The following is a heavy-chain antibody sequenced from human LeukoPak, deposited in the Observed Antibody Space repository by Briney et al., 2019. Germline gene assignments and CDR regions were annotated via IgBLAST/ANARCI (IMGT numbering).Heavy chain of an antibody. CDR3: ARDNSVGDNAWWFDP. V-gene: IGHV1-46*01. CDR2: IDPTGGST. CDR1: GYTFTSYY. D-gene: IGHD1-26*01. Sequence: ASVKVSCKASGYTFTSYYMHWVRQAPGQGLEWMGLIDPTGGSTGYAQKFQGRVTMTRDMSTSTDYMELSSLRSEDTAIYYCARDNSVGDNAWWFDPWGQGTLVTVSS. J-gene: IGHJ5*02.